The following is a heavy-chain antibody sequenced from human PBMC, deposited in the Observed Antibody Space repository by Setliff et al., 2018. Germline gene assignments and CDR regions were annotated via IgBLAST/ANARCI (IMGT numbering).Heavy chain of an antibody. CDR1: GGSISSYY. V-gene: IGHV4-59*12. CDR2: IYYSGST. J-gene: IGHJ4*01. Sequence: PSETLSLTCTVSGGSISSYYWSWIRQPPGKGLEWIGYIYYSGSTYYNPSLKSRVTISVDTSKNQFSLKLSSVTAADTGVYYCARGLVDERTAYPYAEYFQYWGDGTLVTVSS. CDR3: ARGLVDERTAYPYAEYFQY. D-gene: IGHD3-16*01.